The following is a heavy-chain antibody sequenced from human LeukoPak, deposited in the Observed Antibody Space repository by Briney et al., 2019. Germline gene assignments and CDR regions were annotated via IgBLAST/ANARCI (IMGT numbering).Heavy chain of an antibody. V-gene: IGHV4-4*07. CDR2: IYTSGST. CDR1: GGSISSYY. J-gene: IGHJ4*02. Sequence: SETLSLTCTVSGGSISSYYWSWIRQPAGKGLEWIGRIYTSGSTNYNPSLKSRVTMSVDTSKNQFSLKLSSVTAADTAVYYCARDYYDSSGYYYDYWGQGTLVAVSS. CDR3: ARDYYDSSGYYYDY. D-gene: IGHD3-22*01.